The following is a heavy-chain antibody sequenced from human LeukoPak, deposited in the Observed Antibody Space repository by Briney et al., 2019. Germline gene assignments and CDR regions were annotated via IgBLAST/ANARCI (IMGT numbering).Heavy chain of an antibody. Sequence: GGSLRLSCAASGFIFSGAWLSWVRQAAGKGVEGVGRIKSKNNGGTTDYAAPVNGRFSISRDDSKNTLYLQMHSLKTEDTGVYYCMTLYVDYARWGQGTLVTVSS. V-gene: IGHV3-15*01. CDR2: IKSKNNGGTT. CDR3: MTLYVDYAR. J-gene: IGHJ4*02. D-gene: IGHD4-17*01. CDR1: GFIFSGAW.